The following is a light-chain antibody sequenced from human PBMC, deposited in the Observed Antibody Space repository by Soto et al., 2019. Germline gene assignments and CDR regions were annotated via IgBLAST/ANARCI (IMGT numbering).Light chain of an antibody. Sequence: QSVLTQPASVSGSPGQAITISCAGTRSDVGGYNHVSWYQQHPGKAPKLIIFDVDNRPSGVSNRFSGSKSGNTASLTISGLQAEDEADYYCTSYTFHSTLTFGGGTKLTVL. CDR2: DVD. CDR3: TSYTFHSTLT. V-gene: IGLV2-14*03. CDR1: RSDVGGYNH. J-gene: IGLJ2*01.